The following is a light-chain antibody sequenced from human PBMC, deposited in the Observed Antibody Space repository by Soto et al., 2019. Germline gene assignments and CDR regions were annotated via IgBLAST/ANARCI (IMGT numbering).Light chain of an antibody. Sequence: QSVLTQPPSVSGAPGQRVTISCTGSSSNIGAGYDVHWYQQLPGTAPKLLIFGNNNRPSGVPDRFYGSKSGTSASLAITGLQVEDEADYYCQSYDSSLSAWVFGGGNKLTVL. CDR1: SSNIGAGYD. CDR3: QSYDSSLSAWV. V-gene: IGLV1-40*01. J-gene: IGLJ3*02. CDR2: GNN.